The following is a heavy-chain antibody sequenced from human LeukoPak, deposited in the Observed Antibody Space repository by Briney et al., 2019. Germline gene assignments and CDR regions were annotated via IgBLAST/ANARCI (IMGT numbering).Heavy chain of an antibody. Sequence: PSETLSLTCTVSGGSISSSSYYWGWIRQPPGKGLEWIGSIYYSGSTYYNPSLKSRVTISVDTSKNQFSLKLSSVTAADTAVYYCARVLGYYYDSSGYNWFDPWGQGTLVTVSS. CDR3: ARVLGYYYDSSGYNWFDP. CDR2: IYYSGST. D-gene: IGHD3-22*01. J-gene: IGHJ5*02. CDR1: GGSISSSSYY. V-gene: IGHV4-39*07.